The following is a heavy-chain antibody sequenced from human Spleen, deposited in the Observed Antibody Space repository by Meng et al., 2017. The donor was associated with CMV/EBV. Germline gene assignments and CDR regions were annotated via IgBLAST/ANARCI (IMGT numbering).Heavy chain of an antibody. D-gene: IGHD2-15*01. Sequence: FTFDDYGMNWVRQAPGKGLEWVSSINWNGDVTGYADSVKGRFTISRDNAKNSLYLQMNSLRAEDTALYYCARDMVVVAATLFEEFDYWGQGTLVTVSS. J-gene: IGHJ4*02. CDR1: FTFDDYG. V-gene: IGHV3-20*03. CDR2: INWNGDVT. CDR3: ARDMVVVAATLFEEFDY.